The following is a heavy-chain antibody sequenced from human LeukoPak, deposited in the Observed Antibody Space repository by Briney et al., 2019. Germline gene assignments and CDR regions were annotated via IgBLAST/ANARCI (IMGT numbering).Heavy chain of an antibody. D-gene: IGHD3-22*01. CDR3: ATLGEYYDSSGYYYN. CDR1: GGSFSGYY. V-gene: IGHV4-34*01. Sequence: SETLSLTCAVYGGSFSGYYWSWIRQPPGKGLEWIGEINHSGSTYYNPSLKSRVTISVDTSKNQFSLKLTSVTAADTAVYYCATLGEYYDSSGYYYNWGQGTLVTVSS. J-gene: IGHJ4*02. CDR2: INHSGST.